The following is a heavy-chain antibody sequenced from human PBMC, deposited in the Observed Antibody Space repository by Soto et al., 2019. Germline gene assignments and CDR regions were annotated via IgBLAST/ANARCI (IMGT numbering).Heavy chain of an antibody. CDR2: MSGSGGST. CDR1: GFTFSSYD. Sequence: EVQLLESGGGLVQPGGSLRLSCAASGFTFSSYDMSWVSQAPGKGLECDSGMSGSGGSTYYADSVKGRFTITRDNSKSTLYLQMNSLRAEDTAVYYCAKTTTLARAFDIWGQGTMVTVSS. D-gene: IGHD4-17*01. CDR3: AKTTTLARAFDI. J-gene: IGHJ3*02. V-gene: IGHV3-23*01.